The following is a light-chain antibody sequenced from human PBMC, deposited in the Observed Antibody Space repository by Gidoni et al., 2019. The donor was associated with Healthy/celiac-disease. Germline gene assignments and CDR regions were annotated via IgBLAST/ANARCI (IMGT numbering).Light chain of an antibody. V-gene: IGKV4-1*01. J-gene: IGKJ1*01. CDR2: WAS. CDR3: QQYYSTPQA. Sequence: DIVMTQSPDSLAVSLGERATINCKSSQSVIYSSNNKNYLAWYQQKPGQPPKLLIYWASTRESGVPDRFSGSGSGTDFTLTISSLQAEDVAVYYCQQYYSTPQAFXQXTKVXIK. CDR1: QSVIYSSNNKNY.